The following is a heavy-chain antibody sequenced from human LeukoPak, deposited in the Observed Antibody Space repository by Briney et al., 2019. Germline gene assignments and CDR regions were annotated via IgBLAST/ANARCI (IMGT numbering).Heavy chain of an antibody. CDR3: ARVAVAAREYFDY. CDR2: IYYSGST. D-gene: IGHD6-19*01. CDR1: GASISSYY. V-gene: IGHV4-59*01. Sequence: PSETLSLTCTVSGASISSYYWSRIRQSPGKGLEWIGYIYYSGSTNYNPSLKSRVTISVDTSKNQFSLKLSSVTAADTAVYYCARVAVAAREYFDYWGQGTLVTVSS. J-gene: IGHJ4*02.